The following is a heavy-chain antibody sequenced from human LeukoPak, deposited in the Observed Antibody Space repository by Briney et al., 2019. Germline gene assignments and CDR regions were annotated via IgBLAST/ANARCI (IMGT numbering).Heavy chain of an antibody. V-gene: IGHV3-21*04. CDR1: GFTLSSYN. J-gene: IGHJ4*02. Sequence: GGSLRLSRVGSGFTLSSYNFNWVRQTPGKGLEWVSSISAATSHINYADSVKGRFTASRNDAKNSLYLQMNSLRGEDMALYYCAKGLVGSSIADFFDYWGQGILVTVSS. D-gene: IGHD6-6*01. CDR2: ISAATSHI. CDR3: AKGLVGSSIADFFDY.